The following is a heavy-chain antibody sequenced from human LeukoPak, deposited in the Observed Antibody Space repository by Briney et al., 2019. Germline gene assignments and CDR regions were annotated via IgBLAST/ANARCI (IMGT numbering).Heavy chain of an antibody. Sequence: SVKVSCKASGGTFSSYAISWVRQAPGQGLEWMGGIIPIFGTANYAQKFQGRVTITTDESTSTAYMELSSLRSEDTAVYYCARALGVVKGYYYYMDVWGKGTTVTVSS. J-gene: IGHJ6*03. V-gene: IGHV1-69*05. CDR1: GGTFSSYA. D-gene: IGHD3-3*01. CDR3: ARALGVVKGYYYYMDV. CDR2: IIPIFGTA.